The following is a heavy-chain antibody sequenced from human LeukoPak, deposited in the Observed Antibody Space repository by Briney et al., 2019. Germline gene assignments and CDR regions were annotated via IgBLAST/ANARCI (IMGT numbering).Heavy chain of an antibody. D-gene: IGHD2-21*02. Sequence: ASVKVSCKASGYTFTSYYMHWVRQAPGQGLEWMGIMNPSGGSTRNAQKFQGRVTMTRDTSTSTVYMELSSLRSEDTAVYYCARERGGDCYSTFDYWGQGTLVTVSS. J-gene: IGHJ4*02. V-gene: IGHV1-46*01. CDR1: GYTFTSYY. CDR3: ARERGGDCYSTFDY. CDR2: MNPSGGST.